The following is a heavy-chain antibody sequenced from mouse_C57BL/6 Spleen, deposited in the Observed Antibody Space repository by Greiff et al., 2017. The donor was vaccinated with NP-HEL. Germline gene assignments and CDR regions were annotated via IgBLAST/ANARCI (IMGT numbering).Heavy chain of an antibody. D-gene: IGHD1-1*01. Sequence: EVQLQQSGPELVKPGASVKISCKASGYTFTDYYMNWVKQSHGKSLEWIGDINPNNGGTSYNQKFKGKATLTVDKSSSTAYMELRSLTSEDSAGYYCARFDYGRCFDYWGQGTTLTVSS. CDR2: INPNNGGT. CDR1: GYTFTDYY. V-gene: IGHV1-26*01. J-gene: IGHJ2*01. CDR3: ARFDYGRCFDY.